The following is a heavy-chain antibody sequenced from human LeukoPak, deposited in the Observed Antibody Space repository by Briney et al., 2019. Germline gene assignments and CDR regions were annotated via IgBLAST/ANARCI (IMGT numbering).Heavy chain of an antibody. J-gene: IGHJ6*03. CDR3: AREYSSSSDHYYYYYMDV. V-gene: IGHV3-30*02. CDR2: IRYDGSNK. Sequence: GGSLRLSCAASGFTFSSYGMHWVRQAPGKGLEWVAFIRYDGSNKYYADSVKGRFTISRDNSKNTLYLQMNSLRAEDTAVYYCAREYSSSSDHYYYYYMDVWGKGTTVTVSS. D-gene: IGHD6-6*01. CDR1: GFTFSSYG.